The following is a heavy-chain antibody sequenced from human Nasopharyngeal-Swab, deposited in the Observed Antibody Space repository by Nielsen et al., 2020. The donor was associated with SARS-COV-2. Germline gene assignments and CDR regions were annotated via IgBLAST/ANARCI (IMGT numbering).Heavy chain of an antibody. Sequence: GGSLRLSCAASGFTFSDYYMSWIRQAPGKGLEWVSYISSSGSTIYYADSVKGRFTISRDNAKNSLYLQMNNLRAEDTAVYYCARDWRRVRMGSVDYGMDVWGQGTTVTVSS. J-gene: IGHJ6*02. D-gene: IGHD2-15*01. CDR2: ISSSGSTI. CDR1: GFTFSDYY. V-gene: IGHV3-11*01. CDR3: ARDWRRVRMGSVDYGMDV.